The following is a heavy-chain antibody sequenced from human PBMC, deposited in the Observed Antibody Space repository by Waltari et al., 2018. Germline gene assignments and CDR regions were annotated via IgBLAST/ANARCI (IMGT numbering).Heavy chain of an antibody. V-gene: IGHV1-18*01. CDR1: GYTFTSYG. CDR3: ARDPEEETTVTGWFDP. J-gene: IGHJ5*02. Sequence: QVQLVQSGAEVKKPGASVKVSCKASGYTFTSYGISWVRQAPGQGLEWMGWISAYNGNTNYAQKLQGRVTMTTDTSTSTAYMELRSLRSDDTAVNYCARDPEEETTVTGWFDPWGQGTLVTVSS. CDR2: ISAYNGNT. D-gene: IGHD4-17*01.